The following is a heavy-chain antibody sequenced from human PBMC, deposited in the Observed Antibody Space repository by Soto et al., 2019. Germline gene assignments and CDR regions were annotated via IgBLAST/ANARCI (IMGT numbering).Heavy chain of an antibody. CDR1: GGSISSGGYY. CDR3: ARERVHRPNYMHV. V-gene: IGHV4-31*03. D-gene: IGHD1-1*01. J-gene: IGHJ6*03. Sequence: QVQLQESGPGLVKPSQTMSLTCTVSGGSISSGGYYWSWIRQHPGKGLEWIGYIYYSGSTYYNPSLKSRHTISVDTSKNQFSLKLSSVTAADTAVYYCARERVHRPNYMHVWGKGTTVTVSS. CDR2: IYYSGST.